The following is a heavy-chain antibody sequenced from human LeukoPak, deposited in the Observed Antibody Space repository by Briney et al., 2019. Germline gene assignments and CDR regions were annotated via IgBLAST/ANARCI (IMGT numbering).Heavy chain of an antibody. J-gene: IGHJ6*02. Sequence: ASVKVSCKASGYTFTSYYMHWVRQAPGQGLEWMGIINPSGGSTSYAQKFQGRVTMTRDTSTSTVYMELSSLRSEDTAVYYCAREKCSSTSCPLVYIYYYYGMDVWGQGTTVTVSS. D-gene: IGHD2-2*01. V-gene: IGHV1-46*01. CDR1: GYTFTSYY. CDR2: INPSGGST. CDR3: AREKCSSTSCPLVYIYYYYGMDV.